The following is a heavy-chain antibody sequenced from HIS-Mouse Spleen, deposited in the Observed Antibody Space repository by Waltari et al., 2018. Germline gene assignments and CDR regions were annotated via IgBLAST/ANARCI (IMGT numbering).Heavy chain of an antibody. J-gene: IGHJ4*02. CDR2: IIPIRGIA. V-gene: IGHV1-69*04. Sequence: QVQLVQSGAEVKKPGSSVKVSCKASGGTFSSYAISWVRRAPGQGLEWMGRIIPIRGIANYAQKFQGRVTITADKSTSTAYMELSSLRSEDTAVYYCAREGTMVRGVIMGFDYWGQGTLVTVSS. D-gene: IGHD3-10*01. CDR3: AREGTMVRGVIMGFDY. CDR1: GGTFSSYA.